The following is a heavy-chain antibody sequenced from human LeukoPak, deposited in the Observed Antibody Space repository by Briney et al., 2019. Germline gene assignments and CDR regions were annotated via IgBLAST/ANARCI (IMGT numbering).Heavy chain of an antibody. V-gene: IGHV1-2*02. J-gene: IGHJ6*02. Sequence: ASVKVSCKASGYTFTDYYIHWVRQAPGQVLEWMGWINPSSGGTNYAQKFQGRVTMTRDTPISTAYMELSRLRFDDTAVYYCARVSSAHYFYGMDVWDQGTTVTVSS. CDR1: GYTFTDYY. D-gene: IGHD2-2*01. CDR2: INPSSGGT. CDR3: ARVSSAHYFYGMDV.